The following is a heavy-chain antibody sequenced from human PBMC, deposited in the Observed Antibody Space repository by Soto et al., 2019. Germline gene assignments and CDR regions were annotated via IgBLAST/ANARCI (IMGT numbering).Heavy chain of an antibody. Sequence: QVQQQPWGAGLLKPSETLSLTCAVYAGSFSHYYWNWIRQSPGKGREWIGKIKHSGSSNYNPSLRSRVSISVDMSKNQFSLRLTSVTAADTAVYYCARGGSSDWQVALDIWGQGTMVTVSS. CDR2: IKHSGSS. CDR1: AGSFSHYY. V-gene: IGHV4-34*01. J-gene: IGHJ3*02. CDR3: ARGGSSDWQVALDI. D-gene: IGHD6-19*01.